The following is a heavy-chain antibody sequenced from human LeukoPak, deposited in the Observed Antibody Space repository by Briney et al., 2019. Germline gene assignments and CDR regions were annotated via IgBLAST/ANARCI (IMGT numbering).Heavy chain of an antibody. CDR2: ISGYSGKT. CDR1: GYTFTRYG. Sequence: GASVKVSCKASGYTFTRYGLSWVRQAPGQGLEWMGWISGYSGKTNYAQKLQDRVTMNTDTSTSTAYMELRSLRSDDTAVYYCARGYSGYAPHDYWGQGTLVTVSS. D-gene: IGHD5-12*01. J-gene: IGHJ4*02. V-gene: IGHV1-18*01. CDR3: ARGYSGYAPHDY.